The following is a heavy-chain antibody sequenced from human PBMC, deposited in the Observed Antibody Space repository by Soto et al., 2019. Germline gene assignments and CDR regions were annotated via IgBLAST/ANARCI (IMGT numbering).Heavy chain of an antibody. CDR3: AKIASNYYDSSGYSRGGSPTAFDP. D-gene: IGHD3-22*01. V-gene: IGHV3-23*01. Sequence: PGGSLRLSCAASGFTFSSYAMSWVRQAPGKGLEWVSAISGSGGSTYYADSVKGRFTISRDNSKNTLYLQMNSLRAEDTAVYYCAKIASNYYDSSGYSRGGSPTAFDPWGQGTLVTVSS. J-gene: IGHJ5*02. CDR2: ISGSGGST. CDR1: GFTFSSYA.